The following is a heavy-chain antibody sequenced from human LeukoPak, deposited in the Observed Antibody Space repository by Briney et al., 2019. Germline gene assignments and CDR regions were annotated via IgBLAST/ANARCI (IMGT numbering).Heavy chain of an antibody. D-gene: IGHD6-13*01. CDR1: GFTFSSYA. J-gene: IGHJ6*03. CDR2: ISGSGGST. V-gene: IGHV3-23*01. Sequence: GGSLRLSCAASGFTFSSYAMSWVRQAPGKGLEWVSAISGSGGSTYYADSVKGRFTISRDNSKNTLYLQMNSLRAEDTAVYYCARVTDSSSWYEYYYYYYMDVWGKGTTVTVSS. CDR3: ARVTDSSSWYEYYYYYYMDV.